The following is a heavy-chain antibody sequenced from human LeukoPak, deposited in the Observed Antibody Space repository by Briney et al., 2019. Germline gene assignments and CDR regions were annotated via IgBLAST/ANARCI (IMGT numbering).Heavy chain of an antibody. J-gene: IGHJ4*02. V-gene: IGHV4-4*02. CDR2: IYHSGST. CDR3: ARHALWFGEPIDY. Sequence: PSETLSLTCAVSGGSISSSNWWSWVRQPPGKGLEWIGEIYHSGSTNYNPSLKSRVTMSVDTSKNQFSLKLSSVTAADTAVYYCARHALWFGEPIDYWGQGTLVTVSS. CDR1: GGSISSSNW. D-gene: IGHD3-10*01.